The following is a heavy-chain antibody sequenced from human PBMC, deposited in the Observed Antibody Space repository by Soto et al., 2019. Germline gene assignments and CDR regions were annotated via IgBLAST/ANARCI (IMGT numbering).Heavy chain of an antibody. J-gene: IGHJ5*02. D-gene: IGHD3-22*01. CDR3: ARENYYDSSENWFDP. CDR2: IYYSGST. Sequence: SETLSLTCTVSGGSISSGDYYWSWIRQPPGKGLEWIGYIYYSGSTYYNPSLKSRVTISVDTSKNQFSLKLSSVTAADTAVYYCARENYYDSSENWFDPWGQGTLVTVSS. CDR1: GGSISSGDYY. V-gene: IGHV4-30-4*01.